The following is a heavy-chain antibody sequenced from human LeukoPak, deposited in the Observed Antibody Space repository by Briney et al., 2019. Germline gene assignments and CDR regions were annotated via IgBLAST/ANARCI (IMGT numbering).Heavy chain of an antibody. CDR2: MNPNSGNT. Sequence: ASVKVSCKASGYTLTSYDINWVRQATGQGLEWMGWMNPNSGNTGYAQKFQGRVTMTRNTSISTAYMELSSLRSEDTAVYYCARGSMLGCSGGSCYSYWGQGTLVTVSS. V-gene: IGHV1-8*01. D-gene: IGHD2-15*01. CDR1: GYTLTSYD. J-gene: IGHJ4*02. CDR3: ARGSMLGCSGGSCYSY.